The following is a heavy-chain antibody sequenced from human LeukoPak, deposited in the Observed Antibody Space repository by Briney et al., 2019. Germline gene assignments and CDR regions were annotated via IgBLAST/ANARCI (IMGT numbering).Heavy chain of an antibody. V-gene: IGHV4-34*01. CDR2: INHSGST. CDR1: GGSFIGYY. Sequence: SETLSLTCAGYGGSFIGYYWGWIRQPPGEGLEWIGEINHSGSTNYKPSLKSRVTISVDTSKNQFSLKLSSVTAADTAVYYCARSGDCGGDCEAFDIWGQGTMVTVSS. CDR3: ARSGDCGGDCEAFDI. J-gene: IGHJ3*02. D-gene: IGHD2-21*02.